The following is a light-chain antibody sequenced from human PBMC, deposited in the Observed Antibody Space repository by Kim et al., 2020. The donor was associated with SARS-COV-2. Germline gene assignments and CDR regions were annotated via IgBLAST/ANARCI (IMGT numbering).Light chain of an antibody. CDR3: QPYSSSQHT. CDR1: QSVSSSY. V-gene: IGKV3-20*01. Sequence: EIVLTHSPGTLSLSPGERATLSCRASQSVSSSYLAWYQQKPGQAPRLLIYGASSRATGIPDRFSGSGSGTDFTLTISRLEPEDFAVYYCQPYSSSQHTFGQGTKLVI. J-gene: IGKJ2*01. CDR2: GAS.